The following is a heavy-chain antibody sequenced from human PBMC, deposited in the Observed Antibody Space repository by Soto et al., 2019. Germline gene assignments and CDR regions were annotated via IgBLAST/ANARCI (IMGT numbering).Heavy chain of an antibody. CDR2: ISYDGSNK. J-gene: IGHJ4*02. CDR1: GFTFSSYG. D-gene: IGHD2-2*02. V-gene: IGHV3-30*18. Sequence: GGSLRLSCAASGFTFSSYGMHWVRQAPGKGLEWVAVISYDGSNKYYADSVKGRFTISRDNSKNTLYLQMNSLRAEDTAVHYCAKDKSPAIEYYFDYWGQGTLVTVSS. CDR3: AKDKSPAIEYYFDY.